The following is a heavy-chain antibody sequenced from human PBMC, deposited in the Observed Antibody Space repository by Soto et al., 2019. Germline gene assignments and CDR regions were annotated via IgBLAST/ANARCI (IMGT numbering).Heavy chain of an antibody. D-gene: IGHD4-17*01. Sequence: SETLSLTCTVSGGSVTNSSYYWGWIRQSPGKGLEWIGSVYYRGRSYSKSSVKSRVTISVDTSKDRFSLSLNSVAASDTAVYFCVSQRTTVPTQAYFDYWGPGALVTVSS. J-gene: IGHJ4*02. V-gene: IGHV4-39*01. CDR3: VSQRTTVPTQAYFDY. CDR1: GGSVTNSSYY. CDR2: VYYRGRS.